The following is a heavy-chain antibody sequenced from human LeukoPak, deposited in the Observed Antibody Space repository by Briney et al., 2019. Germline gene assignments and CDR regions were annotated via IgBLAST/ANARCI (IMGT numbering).Heavy chain of an antibody. CDR3: ANDGERRLDY. CDR1: GFTFSSYG. J-gene: IGHJ4*02. D-gene: IGHD1-26*01. CDR2: ISYDGSNK. V-gene: IGHV3-30*18. Sequence: HPGRSLRLSCAASGFTFSSYGMHWVRQAPGKGLEWVAVISYDGSNKYYADSVKGRFTISRDNSKNTLYLQMNSLRAEDTAVYYCANDGERRLDYWCQGTLVTVSS.